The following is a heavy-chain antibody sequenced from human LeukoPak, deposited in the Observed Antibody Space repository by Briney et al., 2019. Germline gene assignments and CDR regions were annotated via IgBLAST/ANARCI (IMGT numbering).Heavy chain of an antibody. Sequence: SETLSLTCTVSGGSISSYYWTWIRQPAGKGLEWIGRISASGSAYYNLSLQSRVTMSVDTSKNQLSLKLTSVTAADTAFYYCARAGQAFTSWGQGTLVTVSS. CDR3: ARAGQAFTS. J-gene: IGHJ5*02. D-gene: IGHD3-16*01. V-gene: IGHV4-4*07. CDR1: GGSISSYY. CDR2: ISASGSA.